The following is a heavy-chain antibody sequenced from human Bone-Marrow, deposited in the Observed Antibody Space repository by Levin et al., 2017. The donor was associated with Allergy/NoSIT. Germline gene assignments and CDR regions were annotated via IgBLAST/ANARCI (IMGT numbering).Heavy chain of an antibody. CDR3: VRNSGGELDV. D-gene: IGHD1-7*01. CDR1: GDSVSTKSAA. Sequence: SQTLSLTCAISGDSVSTKSAAWNWIRQSPSRGLEWLGRTYYRSKWSNDYAVSVKSRISVNPDTSKNQFSLQLKSVTPEDTAVYDCVRNSGGELDVWGQGTTVTVAS. V-gene: IGHV6-1*01. CDR2: TYYRSKWSN. J-gene: IGHJ6*02.